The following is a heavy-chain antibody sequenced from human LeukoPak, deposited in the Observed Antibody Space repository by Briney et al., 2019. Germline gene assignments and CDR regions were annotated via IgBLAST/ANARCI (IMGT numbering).Heavy chain of an antibody. J-gene: IGHJ6*03. D-gene: IGHD3-16*01. V-gene: IGHV3-53*05. CDR1: GFTVSSTY. CDR3: AKNGGVSQYMDV. CDR2: IYSGGST. Sequence: PGGSLRLSCAASGFTVSSTYMTWVRQAPGKGLEWVSVIYSGGSTYYADSVKGRFTISRDNSKNTLYLQMNSLRAEDTAVYYCAKNGGVSQYMDVWGKGTTVTVSS.